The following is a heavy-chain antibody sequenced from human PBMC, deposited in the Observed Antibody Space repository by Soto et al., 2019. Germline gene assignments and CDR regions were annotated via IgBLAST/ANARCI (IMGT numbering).Heavy chain of an antibody. CDR2: IYYSGST. CDR1: GGSISSGDYY. J-gene: IGHJ6*02. D-gene: IGHD4-17*01. CDR3: ARVPYYGDYVSYYYGMDV. V-gene: IGHV4-30-4*01. Sequence: QVQLQESGPGLVKPSQTLSLTCTVSGGSISSGDYYWSWIRQPPGKGLEWIGYIYYSGSTYYNPSLKSRVTISVDTSKNQFSLKLSSVTAADTAVYYCARVPYYGDYVSYYYGMDVWGQGTTVTVSS.